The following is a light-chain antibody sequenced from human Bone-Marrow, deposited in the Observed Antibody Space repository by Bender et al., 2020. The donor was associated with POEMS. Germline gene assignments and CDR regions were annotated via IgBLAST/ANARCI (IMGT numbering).Light chain of an antibody. Sequence: QSVLTQPPSASGTPGQRVTISCSGSNSNIGTNAVNWYQQFPGTAPKLLIYSDNQRPSGVPALFYAFKSGTSTSLAISGLQSEDEADYCCAAWDAVLSGGVFGGGTKLTVL. J-gene: IGLJ3*02. CDR3: AAWDAVLSGGV. CDR1: NSNIGTNA. V-gene: IGLV1-44*01. CDR2: SDN.